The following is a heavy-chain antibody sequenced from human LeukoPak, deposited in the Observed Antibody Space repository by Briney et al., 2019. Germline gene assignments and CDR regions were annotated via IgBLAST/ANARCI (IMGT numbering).Heavy chain of an antibody. CDR1: GFTFSSYS. Sequence: GGSLRLSCAASGFTFSSYSMNWVRQAPGKGLEWVSYISSSSSTIYYADSVKGRFTISRDNAKNSLYLQMNSLRAEDTAVYYCARAPTYYYDSSGYAFDIWGQGTMVTVSS. CDR3: ARAPTYYYDSSGYAFDI. J-gene: IGHJ3*02. V-gene: IGHV3-48*04. D-gene: IGHD3-22*01. CDR2: ISSSSSTI.